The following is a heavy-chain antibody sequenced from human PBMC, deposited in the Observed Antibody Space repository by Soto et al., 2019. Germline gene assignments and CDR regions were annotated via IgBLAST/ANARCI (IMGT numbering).Heavy chain of an antibody. V-gene: IGHV3-30-3*01. Sequence: GGSLRLSCAASGFTFSSYAMHWVRQAPGKGLEWVAVISYDGSNKYYADSVKGRFTISRDNSKNTLYLQMNSLRAEDTAVYYCASQSIAARGRFLSYYYGLDVWGQGTTVTVSS. J-gene: IGHJ6*02. CDR2: ISYDGSNK. D-gene: IGHD6-6*01. CDR1: GFTFSSYA. CDR3: ASQSIAARGRFLSYYYGLDV.